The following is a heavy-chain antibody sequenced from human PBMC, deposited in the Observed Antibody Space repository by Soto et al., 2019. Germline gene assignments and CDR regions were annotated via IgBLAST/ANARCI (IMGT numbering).Heavy chain of an antibody. D-gene: IGHD3-9*01. Sequence: ASVKVSCTASGYTFTSYAMHWVRQAPGQRLEWMGWINAGNGNTKYSQKFQGRVTITRDTSASTAYMELSSLRSEDTAVYYCARVTGYYAPAYWGQGTLVTVSS. CDR3: ARVTGYYAPAY. V-gene: IGHV1-3*01. J-gene: IGHJ4*02. CDR1: GYTFTSYA. CDR2: INAGNGNT.